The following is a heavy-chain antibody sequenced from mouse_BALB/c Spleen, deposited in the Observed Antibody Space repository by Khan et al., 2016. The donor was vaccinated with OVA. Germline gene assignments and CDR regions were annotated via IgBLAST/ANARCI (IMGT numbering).Heavy chain of an antibody. D-gene: IGHD1-1*01. CDR3: ARGNYYGSSSWFGY. Sequence: QVQLQQSGAELMKPGASVKISCKATGYTFSSYWIEWVKQRPGHGLEWIGEILPGSGSNNYNEKFKGKATFTADTYSNTAYMQLSSLTSEDSAVYCCARGNYYGSSSWFGYWGQGTLVTVS. J-gene: IGHJ3*01. CDR1: GYTFSSYW. V-gene: IGHV1-9*01. CDR2: ILPGSGSN.